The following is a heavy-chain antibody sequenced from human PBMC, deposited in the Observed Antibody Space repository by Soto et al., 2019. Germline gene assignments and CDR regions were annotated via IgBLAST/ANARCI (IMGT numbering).Heavy chain of an antibody. CDR1: GFTFSSYG. CDR2: ISYDGSNK. J-gene: IGHJ4*02. D-gene: IGHD6-13*01. Sequence: GGSLRLSCAASGFTFSSYGMHWVRQAPGKGLEWVAVISYDGSNKYYADSVKGRFTISRDNSKNTLYLQMNSLRAEDTAVYYCAKSPGIAAADDYWRQGTLVTVSS. CDR3: AKSPGIAAADDY. V-gene: IGHV3-30*18.